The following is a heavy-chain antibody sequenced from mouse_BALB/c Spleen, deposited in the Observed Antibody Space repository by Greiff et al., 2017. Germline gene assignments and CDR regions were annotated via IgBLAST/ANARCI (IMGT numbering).Heavy chain of an antibody. Sequence: QVQLKESGPGLVQPSQSLSITCTVSGFSLTSYGVHWVRQSPGKGLEWLGVIWSGGSTDYNAAFISRLSISKDNSKSQVFFKMNSLQANDTAIYYCARNEWLLRGNAMDYWGQGTSVTVSS. CDR2: IWSGGST. D-gene: IGHD2-3*01. CDR3: ARNEWLLRGNAMDY. V-gene: IGHV2-2*02. J-gene: IGHJ4*01. CDR1: GFSLTSYG.